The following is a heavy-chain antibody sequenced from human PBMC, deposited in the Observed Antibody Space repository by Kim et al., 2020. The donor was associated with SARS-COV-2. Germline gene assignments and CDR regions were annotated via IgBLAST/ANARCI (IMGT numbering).Heavy chain of an antibody. Sequence: SETLSLTCTVSGGSISSSSYYWGWIRQPPGKGLEWIGSIYYSGSTYYNPSLKSRVTISVDTSKNQFSLKLSSVTAADTAVYYCARGLSTMVRGVITRYFDYWGQGTLVTVSS. CDR3: ARGLSTMVRGVITRYFDY. CDR1: GGSISSSSYY. D-gene: IGHD3-10*01. CDR2: IYYSGST. J-gene: IGHJ4*02. V-gene: IGHV4-39*01.